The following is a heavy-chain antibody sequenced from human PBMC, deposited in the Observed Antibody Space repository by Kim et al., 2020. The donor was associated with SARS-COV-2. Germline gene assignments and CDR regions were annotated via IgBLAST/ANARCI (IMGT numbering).Heavy chain of an antibody. CDR3: AKFDKRMRFGELLYSYYYYYGMDV. D-gene: IGHD3-10*01. CDR2: IYSGGSST. Sequence: GGSLRLSCAASGFTFSSYAMCWVRQAPGKGLEWVSVIYSGGSSTYYADSVKGRFTISRDNSKNTLYLQMNSLRAEDTAVYYCAKFDKRMRFGELLYSYYYYYGMDVWGQGTTVTVSS. CDR1: GFTFSSYA. V-gene: IGHV3-23*03. J-gene: IGHJ6*02.